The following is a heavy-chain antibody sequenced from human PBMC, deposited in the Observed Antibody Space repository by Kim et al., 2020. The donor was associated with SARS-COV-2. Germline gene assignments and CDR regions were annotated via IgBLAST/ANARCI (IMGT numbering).Heavy chain of an antibody. J-gene: IGHJ5*02. Sequence: GGSLRLSCAASGFTFSDYYMSWIRQAPGKGLEWVSYISSSSSYTNYADSVKGRFTISRDNAKNSLYLQMNSLRAEDTAVYYCAREWKRAVAGTGDSWFDPWGQGTLVTVSS. V-gene: IGHV3-11*06. D-gene: IGHD6-19*01. CDR3: AREWKRAVAGTGDSWFDP. CDR2: ISSSSSYT. CDR1: GFTFSDYY.